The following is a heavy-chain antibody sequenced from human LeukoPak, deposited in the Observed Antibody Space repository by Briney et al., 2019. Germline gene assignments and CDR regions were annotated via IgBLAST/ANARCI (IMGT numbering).Heavy chain of an antibody. J-gene: IGHJ6*02. CDR2: IYSGGST. Sequence: GGSLRLSCAASGFTVSSNYMSWVRQAPGKGLEWVSVIYSGGSTYYADSVKGRFTISRDNSKNTLYLQMNSLRAEDTAVYYCARDGGAAGRYYGMDVWGQGTTVTVS. V-gene: IGHV3-53*01. CDR1: GFTVSSNY. D-gene: IGHD6-13*01. CDR3: ARDGGAAGRYYGMDV.